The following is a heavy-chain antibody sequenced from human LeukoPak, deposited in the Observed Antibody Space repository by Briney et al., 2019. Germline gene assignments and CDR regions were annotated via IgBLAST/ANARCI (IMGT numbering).Heavy chain of an antibody. Sequence: SETLSLTCTVSGYSISSGYFWGWMRQPPGKGLEWIGSIYHSVTTHYNPSLKSRVTISLDTSKNQFSLKLSSVTAADTAVYYCARHYYGSENYYFDFWGQGTLVTVSS. CDR3: ARHYYGSENYYFDF. J-gene: IGHJ4*02. V-gene: IGHV4-38-2*02. CDR1: GYSISSGYF. CDR2: IYHSVTT. D-gene: IGHD3-10*01.